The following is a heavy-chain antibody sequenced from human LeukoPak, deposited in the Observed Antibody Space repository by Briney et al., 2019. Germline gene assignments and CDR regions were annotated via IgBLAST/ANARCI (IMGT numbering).Heavy chain of an antibody. J-gene: IGHJ4*02. D-gene: IGHD2-2*01. V-gene: IGHV3-30*02. CDR1: GFTFSSYG. CDR3: AKDLHYSSTSCGTGY. CDR2: IRYDGSNK. Sequence: PGGSLRLSCAASGFTFSSYGMHWVRQAPGKGLEWVAFIRYDGSNKYYADSVKGRFTISRDKSKNTLYLQMNSLRAEDTAVYYCAKDLHYSSTSCGTGYWGQGTLVTVSS.